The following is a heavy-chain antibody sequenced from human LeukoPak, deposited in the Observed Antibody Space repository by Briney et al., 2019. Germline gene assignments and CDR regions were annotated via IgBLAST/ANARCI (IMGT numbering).Heavy chain of an antibody. CDR1: GFTSSTYG. CDR3: ARDPTGTGDAFDI. CDR2: IWYDGSNK. Sequence: PGRSLRLSCAASGFTSSTYGMHWVPQAPGKGLEWVAVIWYDGSNKYCADSVKGRFTISRDNSKNTLYLQMSSLRAEDTAVYYCARDPTGTGDAFDIWGQGTMVTVSS. V-gene: IGHV3-33*01. J-gene: IGHJ3*02. D-gene: IGHD1-1*01.